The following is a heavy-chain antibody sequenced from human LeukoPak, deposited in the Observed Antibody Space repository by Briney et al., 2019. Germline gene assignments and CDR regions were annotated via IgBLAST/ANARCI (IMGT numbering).Heavy chain of an antibody. D-gene: IGHD1-26*01. J-gene: IGHJ3*02. CDR1: GFTFSSYG. V-gene: IGHV3-30*18. CDR2: ISYGGSNK. CDR3: AKDSGSYYVDWAFDI. Sequence: GGSLRLSCAASGFTFSSYGMHWVRQAPGKGLEWVAVISYGGSNKYYADSVKGRFTISRDNSKNTLYLQMNSLRAEDTAVYYCAKDSGSYYVDWAFDIWGQGTMVTVSS.